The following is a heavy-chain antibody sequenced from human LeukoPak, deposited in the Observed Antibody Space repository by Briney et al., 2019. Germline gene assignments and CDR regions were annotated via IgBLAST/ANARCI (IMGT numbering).Heavy chain of an antibody. CDR3: ATWRGYGYGLNY. D-gene: IGHD5-18*01. J-gene: IGHJ4*02. V-gene: IGHV3-7*01. CDR1: GFTFSNYW. Sequence: SGGSLRLSCAVSGFTFSNYWMTWVRQAPGKGLECVANIKHDGSQKYYVDSVKGRFSISRDNAKNSLYLQMNSLTAEDTAVYYCATWRGYGYGLNYWGQGTLVTVSS. CDR2: IKHDGSQK.